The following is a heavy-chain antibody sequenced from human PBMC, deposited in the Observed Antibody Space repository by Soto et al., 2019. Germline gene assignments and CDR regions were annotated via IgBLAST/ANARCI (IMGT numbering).Heavy chain of an antibody. D-gene: IGHD1-26*01. J-gene: IGHJ5*02. CDR3: TRDQGGSYDSWFDP. CDR1: FSMYS. V-gene: IGHV3-21*02. Sequence: EVQVVESGGGLVKPGGSLSLSCNFSFSMYSMDWVRQAPGKGLAWVASISSGRDFIKYADSVKCRFTISRDNTKNSVSLQMSSLRVEDTAMYYCTRDQGGSYDSWFDPWGRGTLVTGSS. CDR2: ISSGRDFI.